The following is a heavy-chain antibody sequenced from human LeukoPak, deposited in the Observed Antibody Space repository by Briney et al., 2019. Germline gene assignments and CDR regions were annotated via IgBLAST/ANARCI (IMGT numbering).Heavy chain of an antibody. D-gene: IGHD3-16*02. J-gene: IGHJ4*02. CDR3: ARRRSDYVWGSYREDFDY. CDR2: INHSGNT. Sequence: SETLSLTCAVYGGSFSVYYWSCIRQPPGKGLEWIGEINHSGNTNYNPSLKSRVTMSVDTSKNQFSLKLSSVTAADTAVYFCARRRSDYVWGSYREDFDYWGQGTLVTVSS. CDR1: GGSFSVYY. V-gene: IGHV4-34*01.